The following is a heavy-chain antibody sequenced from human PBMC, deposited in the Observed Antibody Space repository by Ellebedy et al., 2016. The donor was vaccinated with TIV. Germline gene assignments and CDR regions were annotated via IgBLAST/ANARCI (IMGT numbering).Heavy chain of an antibody. D-gene: IGHD1-26*01. Sequence: AASVKVSCKASGFTFSRSSVQWARQARGQRPEWIGWIVVGSGHTNLAHKFHERVTIARDMSTSTVYMELSRLESEDTAVYYCAADYLDEAGFLNGIFQHWGQGTLVTVSS. V-gene: IGHV1-58*01. CDR1: GFTFSRSS. CDR3: AADYLDEAGFLNGIFQH. CDR2: IVVGSGHT. J-gene: IGHJ1*01.